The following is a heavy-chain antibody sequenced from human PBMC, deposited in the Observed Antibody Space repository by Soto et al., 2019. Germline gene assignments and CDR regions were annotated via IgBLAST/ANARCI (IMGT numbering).Heavy chain of an antibody. J-gene: IGHJ6*02. CDR1: RVTFSKFI. CDR2: IIPIFGTA. D-gene: IGHD6-19*01. CDR3: AKVRYSSPMGYYYGMDV. Sequence: QVQLEQSGGEVKKPGSSVKVSCKASRVTFSKFIVTWVRQAPGLGLEWVGGIIPIFGTANYAQKFQGRVTITADESTSTSYMEVNNLRSEDTAVYYCAKVRYSSPMGYYYGMDVWGQGTPVTVSS. V-gene: IGHV1-69*01.